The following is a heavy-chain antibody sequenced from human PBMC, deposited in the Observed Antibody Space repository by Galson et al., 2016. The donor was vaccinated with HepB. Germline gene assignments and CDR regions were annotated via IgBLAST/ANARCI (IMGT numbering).Heavy chain of an antibody. V-gene: IGHV3-48*01. D-gene: IGHD5/OR15-5a*01. CDR2: TSTSSTTI. J-gene: IGHJ4*02. Sequence: SLRLSCAASGFNFGRFSMHWVRQAPGKGLEGVAYTSTSSTTIYYADSAKGRFTISRDNAKSSLYLQMNRLRAEDTARYFCARGVNDYGDYWGQGTSVTVSS. CDR3: ARGVNDYGDY. CDR1: GFNFGRFS.